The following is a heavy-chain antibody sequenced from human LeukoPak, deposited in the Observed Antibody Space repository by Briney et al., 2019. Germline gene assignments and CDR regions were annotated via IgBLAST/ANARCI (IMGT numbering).Heavy chain of an antibody. Sequence: SETLSLTCTVSGGSISSSSYSWGWIHQPPGKGLEWIGTIYYSGSTYYNPSLKSRVTISEDTSKNQFSLNLSSVTAADTAVYYCARYASSGYYRYYFDYWGQGTLVTVSS. CDR1: GGSISSSSYS. CDR3: ARYASSGYYRYYFDY. CDR2: IYYSGST. V-gene: IGHV4-39*01. J-gene: IGHJ4*02. D-gene: IGHD3-22*01.